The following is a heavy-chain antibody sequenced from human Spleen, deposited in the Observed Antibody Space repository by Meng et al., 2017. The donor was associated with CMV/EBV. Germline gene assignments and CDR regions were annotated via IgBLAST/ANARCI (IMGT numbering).Heavy chain of an antibody. V-gene: IGHV1-69*10. CDR1: GGTFSSYA. Sequence: NDSGGTFSSYAISWVRQAPGQGLEWMGGIIPILGIANYAQKFQGRVTITADKSTSTAYMELSSLRSEDTAVYYCARGGSGYYGRFDPWGQGTLVTVSS. D-gene: IGHD3-22*01. CDR2: IIPILGIA. CDR3: ARGGSGYYGRFDP. J-gene: IGHJ5*02.